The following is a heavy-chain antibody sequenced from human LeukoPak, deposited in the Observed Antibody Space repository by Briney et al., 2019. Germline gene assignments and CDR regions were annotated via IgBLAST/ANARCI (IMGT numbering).Heavy chain of an antibody. CDR3: ARAPYCSGGSCYYWFDP. J-gene: IGHJ5*02. CDR2: MNPNSGNT. D-gene: IGHD2-15*01. CDR1: GYTFTSYD. Sequence: ASVKVSCKASGYTFTSYDINWVRQATGQGLEWMGWMNPNSGNTGYAQKFQGRVTMTRNTSISTAYMELSSLRSEDTAVYCCARAPYCSGGSCYYWFDPWGQGTLVTVSS. V-gene: IGHV1-8*01.